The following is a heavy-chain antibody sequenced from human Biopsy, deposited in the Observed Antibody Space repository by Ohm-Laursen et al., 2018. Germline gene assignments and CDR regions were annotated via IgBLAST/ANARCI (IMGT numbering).Heavy chain of an antibody. Sequence: TLSLTCTVSGGSISNNNYYWGWIRQPPGKGLEWIGSIFYRGSTHYKPSLKSRVNISVDTSKNQFSLKLTSVTAADTAVYYCARLSTLFGVADFTDDWGQGTLVTVSS. V-gene: IGHV4-39*01. CDR3: ARLSTLFGVADFTDD. D-gene: IGHD3-3*01. J-gene: IGHJ4*02. CDR2: IFYRGST. CDR1: GGSISNNNYY.